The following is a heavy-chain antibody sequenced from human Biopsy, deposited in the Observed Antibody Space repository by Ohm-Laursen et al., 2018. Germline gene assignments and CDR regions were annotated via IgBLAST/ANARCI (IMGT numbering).Heavy chain of an antibody. CDR2: INPHTGVT. J-gene: IGHJ5*02. D-gene: IGHD5/OR15-5a*01. Sequence: SVKVSCKASRYDFLDFHIHWVRQVPGQGLEWIGHINPHTGVTKYAQKFLDRITMTGDTSISTAYMDLSRLTSADTGIYYCARPSGGVSTIGFDPWGQGTLVIVSS. CDR3: ARPSGGVSTIGFDP. V-gene: IGHV1-2*05. CDR1: RYDFLDFH.